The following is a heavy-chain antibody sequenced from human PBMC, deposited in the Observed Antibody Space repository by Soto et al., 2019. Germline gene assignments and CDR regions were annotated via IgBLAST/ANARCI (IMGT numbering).Heavy chain of an antibody. V-gene: IGHV1-69*13. Sequence: SVKVSCKASGGTFSSYAISWVRQAPGQGLDCMGGIIPIFGTANYAQKFQGRVTITADESTSTAYMELSSLRSEDTAVYYCATQKTGGSYGLGAFDIWGQGTMVTVSS. CDR2: IIPIFGTA. CDR3: ATQKTGGSYGLGAFDI. D-gene: IGHD1-26*01. J-gene: IGHJ3*02. CDR1: GGTFSSYA.